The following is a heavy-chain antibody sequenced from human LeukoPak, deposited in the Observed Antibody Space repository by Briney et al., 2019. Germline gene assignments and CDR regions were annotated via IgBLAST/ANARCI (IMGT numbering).Heavy chain of an antibody. D-gene: IGHD6-19*01. CDR1: GYTFTSYG. CDR2: ISAYNGNT. J-gene: IGHJ5*02. V-gene: IGHV1-18*01. Sequence: ASVKVSCKASGYTFTSYGISWVRQAPGQGLEWMGWISAYNGNTNYAQKLQGRVTMATDTSTSTAYMELRSLRSDDTAVYYCARVMPLAVAGTGGWFDPWGQGTLVTVSS. CDR3: ARVMPLAVAGTGGWFDP.